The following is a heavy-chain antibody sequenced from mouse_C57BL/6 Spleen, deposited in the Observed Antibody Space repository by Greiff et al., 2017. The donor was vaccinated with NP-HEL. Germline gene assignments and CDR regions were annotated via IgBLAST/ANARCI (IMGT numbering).Heavy chain of an antibody. CDR2: ISSGGDYI. V-gene: IGHV5-9-1*02. Sequence: DVQLVESGEGLVKPGGSLKLSCAASGFTFSSYAMSWVRQTPEKRLEWVAYISSGGDYIYYADTVKGRFTISRDNARNTLYLQMSSLKYEDTAMYYCTRIYGSRGYFDYWGQGTTLTVSS. J-gene: IGHJ2*01. CDR3: TRIYGSRGYFDY. CDR1: GFTFSSYA. D-gene: IGHD1-1*01.